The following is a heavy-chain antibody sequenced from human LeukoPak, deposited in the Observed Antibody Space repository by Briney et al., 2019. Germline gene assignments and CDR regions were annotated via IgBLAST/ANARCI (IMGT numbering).Heavy chain of an antibody. CDR1: GFTFSTCA. V-gene: IGHV3-23*01. J-gene: IGHJ6*02. Sequence: GGSLRLSCAASGFTFSTCAMSWVRQAPGKGLECVSGISGTTSGTYYADSVKGRFTISRDNSKNTLFLQVNSLRAEDTAVYYCAKVRTYFYHGLDVWGQGTTVTVSS. CDR3: AKVRTYFYHGLDV. D-gene: IGHD1-14*01. CDR2: ISGTTSGT.